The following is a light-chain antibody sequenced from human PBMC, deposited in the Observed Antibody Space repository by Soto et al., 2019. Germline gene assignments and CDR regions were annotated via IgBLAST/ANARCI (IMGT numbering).Light chain of an antibody. CDR1: SSNIGAGYD. Sequence: QLVLTQPPSVSGAPGQSVTISCTGSSSNIGAGYDVHWYQQLPGTAPKLLIYGNSNRPSGVPDRFSGSKSGTSASLAITGLQAEDEADYYCQSYDSSFYVFGTGTKLTVL. CDR3: QSYDSSFYV. CDR2: GNS. V-gene: IGLV1-40*01. J-gene: IGLJ1*01.